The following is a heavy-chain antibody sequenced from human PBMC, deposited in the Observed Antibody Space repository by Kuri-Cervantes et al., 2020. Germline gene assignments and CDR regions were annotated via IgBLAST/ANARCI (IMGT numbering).Heavy chain of an antibody. D-gene: IGHD2-21*01. CDR1: GYTFTSYG. J-gene: IGHJ4*02. Sequence: ASVKVSRKASGYTFTSYGISWVRQAPGQGLEWMGWISAYNGNTNYAQKLQGRVTMTTDTSTSTAYMELRSLRSDDTAVYYCARSNHLYCGGDCYSDYWGQGTLVTVSS. CDR3: ARSNHLYCGGDCYSDY. CDR2: ISAYNGNT. V-gene: IGHV1-18*01.